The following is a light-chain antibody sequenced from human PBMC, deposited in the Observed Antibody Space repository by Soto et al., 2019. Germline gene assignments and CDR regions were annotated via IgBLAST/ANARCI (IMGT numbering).Light chain of an antibody. J-gene: IGLJ2*01. Sequence: QSALTQPASVSGSPGQSITISCTGTSSDVGGYNYVSWYQQRPGKAPKLIIYDVSNRPSGDSNRFSGSKSGNTASLTISGLQAEDEDDYYCSSYTSSSTYVVFGGGTKLTVL. CDR3: SSYTSSSTYVV. CDR1: SSDVGGYNY. CDR2: DVS. V-gene: IGLV2-14*01.